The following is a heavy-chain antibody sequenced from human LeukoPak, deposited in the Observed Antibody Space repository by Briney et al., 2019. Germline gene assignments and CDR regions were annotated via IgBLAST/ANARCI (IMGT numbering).Heavy chain of an antibody. Sequence: GGSLRLSCAASGFTFSSYSMNWVRQAPGKGLEWVSYISSSSCTIYYADSVKGRFTISRDNAKNSLYLQMNSLRAEDTAVYYCAREGLSSLGDMAFDYWGQGTLVTVSS. J-gene: IGHJ4*02. CDR3: AREGLSSLGDMAFDY. CDR2: ISSSSCTI. CDR1: GFTFSSYS. V-gene: IGHV3-48*04. D-gene: IGHD3-16*01.